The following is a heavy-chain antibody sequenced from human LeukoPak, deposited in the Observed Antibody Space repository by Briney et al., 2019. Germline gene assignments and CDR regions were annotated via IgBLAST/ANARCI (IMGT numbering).Heavy chain of an antibody. D-gene: IGHD2-2*02. J-gene: IGHJ5*02. Sequence: SETLSLTCTVSGGSMSNYWWNWIRQPPGKGLEWIGYIYYDGSTYYNPALNSRVTISIDTSKNQFSLKLNSVTATDTAVYYCARRLCSSLTCNIGPSGNWLDPWGQGTLVTVSS. CDR3: ARRLCSSLTCNIGPSGNWLDP. CDR1: GGSMSNYW. V-gene: IGHV4-59*08. CDR2: IYYDGST.